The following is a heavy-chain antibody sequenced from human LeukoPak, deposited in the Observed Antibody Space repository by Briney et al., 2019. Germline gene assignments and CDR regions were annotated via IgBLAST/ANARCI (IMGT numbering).Heavy chain of an antibody. CDR1: GFTFSSYG. V-gene: IGHV3-48*01. CDR3: ARECGGSCYGAFDI. J-gene: IGHJ3*02. CDR2: ISSSSSTI. D-gene: IGHD2-15*01. Sequence: GGSLRLSCAASGFTFSSYGMTWVRQAPGKGLEWVSYISSSSSTIYYADSVKGRFTISRDNAKNSLYLQMNSLRAEDTAVYYCARECGGSCYGAFDIWGQGTMVTVSS.